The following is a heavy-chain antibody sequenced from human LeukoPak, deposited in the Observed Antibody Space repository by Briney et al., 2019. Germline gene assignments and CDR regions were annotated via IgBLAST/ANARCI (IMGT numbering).Heavy chain of an antibody. Sequence: SETLSLTCTVSGGSISSYYWSWIRQPPGKGLEWIGYIYYSGSTNYNPSLRSRVTISVDPSKNQFSLKLTSVTAADTAVYFCARGGKFCSGGSCYLVDYWGQGTLVTVSS. CDR1: GGSISSYY. V-gene: IGHV4-59*01. D-gene: IGHD2-15*01. CDR3: ARGGKFCSGGSCYLVDY. J-gene: IGHJ4*02. CDR2: IYYSGST.